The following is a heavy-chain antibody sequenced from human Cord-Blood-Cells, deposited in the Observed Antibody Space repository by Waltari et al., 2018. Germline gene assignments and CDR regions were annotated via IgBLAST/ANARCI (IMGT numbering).Heavy chain of an antibody. Sequence: EVQLLESGGGLVQPGGSLRLSCAASGFTFSSYAMSWVRQAPGKGLAWVSAISVSGGSTYYADSVKGRVTISRDNAKNTLYLQMNSLRAEDTAVYYWAKERQPDDYWGQGTLVTVSS. D-gene: IGHD6-13*01. CDR3: AKERQPDDY. J-gene: IGHJ4*02. V-gene: IGHV3-23*01. CDR2: ISVSGGST. CDR1: GFTFSSYA.